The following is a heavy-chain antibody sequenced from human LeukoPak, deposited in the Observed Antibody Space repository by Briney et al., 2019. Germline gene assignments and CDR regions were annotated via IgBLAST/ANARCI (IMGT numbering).Heavy chain of an antibody. CDR1: GYTFTGYY. Sequence: ASVKVSCNASGYTFTGYYLHWVRQAPGQGLEWMGRINPDSGGTNYAQKFQGRVTMTRDTSISTAYMELNRLTSDDTAVYYCARACSGGSCYSDNWLDPWGQGTLVTVSS. CDR2: INPDSGGT. D-gene: IGHD2-15*01. J-gene: IGHJ5*02. CDR3: ARACSGGSCYSDNWLDP. V-gene: IGHV1-2*06.